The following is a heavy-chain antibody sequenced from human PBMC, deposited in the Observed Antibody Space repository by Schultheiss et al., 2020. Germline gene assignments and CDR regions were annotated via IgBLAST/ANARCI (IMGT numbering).Heavy chain of an antibody. CDR2: ISSSSSYI. CDR3: ARDQRAQQLVQEYYYDSSGYPGTVDY. D-gene: IGHD3-22*01. Sequence: GESLKISCAASGFTFSSYSMNWVRQAPGKGLEWVSSISSSSSYIYYADSVKGRFTISRDNAKNSLYLQMNSLRAEDTAVYYCARDQRAQQLVQEYYYDSSGYPGTVDYWGQGTLVTVSS. V-gene: IGHV3-21*01. CDR1: GFTFSSYS. J-gene: IGHJ4*02.